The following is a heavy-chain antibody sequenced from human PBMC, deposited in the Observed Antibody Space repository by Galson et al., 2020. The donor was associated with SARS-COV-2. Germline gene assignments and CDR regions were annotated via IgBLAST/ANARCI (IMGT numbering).Heavy chain of an antibody. Sequence: SCAASGFTVSANYMSWVRQAPGKGLEWVSVIHSGGNTFYADSVKARFTISRDDSKNTLYLQMNSLRADDTAVYYCARGYSSGWGLFDYWGQGTLVSVSS. CDR3: ARGYSSGWGLFDY. CDR1: GFTVSANY. J-gene: IGHJ4*02. V-gene: IGHV3-53*01. CDR2: IHSGGNT. D-gene: IGHD6-19*01.